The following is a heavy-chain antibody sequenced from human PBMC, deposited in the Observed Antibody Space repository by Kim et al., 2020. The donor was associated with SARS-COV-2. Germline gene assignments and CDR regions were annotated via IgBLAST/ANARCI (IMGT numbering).Heavy chain of an antibody. V-gene: IGHV3-66*01. Sequence: DPKKGSFNISRDKSKNTLYRQMNSLRAEDTAVYYCARANSYGPYYFDYWGQGTLVTVSS. CDR3: ARANSYGPYYFDY. J-gene: IGHJ4*02. D-gene: IGHD5-18*01.